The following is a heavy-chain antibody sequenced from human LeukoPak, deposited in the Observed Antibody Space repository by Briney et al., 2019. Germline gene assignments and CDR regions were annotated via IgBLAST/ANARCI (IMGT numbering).Heavy chain of an antibody. D-gene: IGHD4-23*01. CDR1: GFTFSSYW. Sequence: GGSLRLSCAASGFTFSSYWMHWVRQAPGKGLVWVSRIYSDGSNTGYADSVKGRFTISRDNAKNSLYLQMNSLRAEDTAVYYCARTWAYTIKEVATPPDYWGQGTLVTVSS. V-gene: IGHV3-74*01. J-gene: IGHJ4*02. CDR2: IYSDGSNT. CDR3: ARTWAYTIKEVATPPDY.